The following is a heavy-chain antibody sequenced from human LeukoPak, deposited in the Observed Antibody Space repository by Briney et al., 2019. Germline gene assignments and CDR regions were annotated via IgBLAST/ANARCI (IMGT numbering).Heavy chain of an antibody. CDR2: INPSGGSI. V-gene: IGHV1-46*01. CDR3: ARVRGSWYSGWFDP. J-gene: IGHJ5*02. CDR1: GYIFTSYY. D-gene: IGHD6-13*01. Sequence: ASVKVSCKASGYIFTSYYMYWVRQAPGQGLEWMGIINPSGGSIRYAQKFQGRVTMTRDTSTSTVYMELSSLRSEDTAVYYCARVRGSWYSGWFDPWGQGTLVTVSS.